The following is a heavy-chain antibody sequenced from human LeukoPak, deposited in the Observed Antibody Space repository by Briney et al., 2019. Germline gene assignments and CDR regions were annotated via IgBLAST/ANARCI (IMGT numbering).Heavy chain of an antibody. Sequence: SETLSLTCTVSGGSISGYYWSWIRQPPGKGLEWIGYIYHNGGTNYNPSLQSRLTISVDTSKNQFSLKLSSVTAADTAVYYCARRMTTVTIFMGPTRPYWYFDLWGRGTLVTVSS. V-gene: IGHV4-59*08. J-gene: IGHJ2*01. CDR1: GGSISGYY. D-gene: IGHD4-17*01. CDR2: IYHNGGT. CDR3: ARRMTTVTIFMGPTRPYWYFDL.